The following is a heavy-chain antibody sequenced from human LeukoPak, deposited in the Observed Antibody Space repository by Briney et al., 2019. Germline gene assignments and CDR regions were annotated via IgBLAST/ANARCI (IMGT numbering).Heavy chain of an antibody. V-gene: IGHV4-34*01. Sequence: PSETLSLTCAVYGGSFSGYYWTWIRQPPGKGLEWIGEINHSGSTNYNPSLKSRVTISVDTSKNQFSLKLSSVTAADTAVYYCARGQGTVTTHWGQGTLVTVSS. CDR3: ARGQGTVTTH. CDR2: INHSGST. D-gene: IGHD4-17*01. CDR1: GGSFSGYY. J-gene: IGHJ4*02.